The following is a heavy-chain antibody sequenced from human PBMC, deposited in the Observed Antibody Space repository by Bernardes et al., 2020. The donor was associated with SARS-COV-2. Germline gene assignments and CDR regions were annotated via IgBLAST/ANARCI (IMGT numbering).Heavy chain of an antibody. Sequence: GGSLVLSCEASGFTFRNSWMSWVRQAPGKGLEWVANIKQDASDKYYVDSVKGRFTISRDNAKNSLYLQMNSLRAEDTAVYFCARDGDGYFDYWGQGTL. V-gene: IGHV3-7*01. D-gene: IGHD2-21*01. CDR3: ARDGDGYFDY. CDR2: IKQDASDK. CDR1: GFTFRNSW. J-gene: IGHJ4*02.